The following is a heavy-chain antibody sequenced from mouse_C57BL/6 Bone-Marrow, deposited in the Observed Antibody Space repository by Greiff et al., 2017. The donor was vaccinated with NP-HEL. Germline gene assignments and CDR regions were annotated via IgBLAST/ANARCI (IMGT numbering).Heavy chain of an antibody. CDR3: ARKGGSGYVRYFDV. CDR1: GFSLTSYA. V-gene: IGHV2-9-1*01. J-gene: IGHJ1*03. D-gene: IGHD3-2*02. CDR2: IWTGGGT. Sequence: VMLVESGPGLVAPSQRLSITCTVSGFSLTSYAISWVRQPPGKGLEWLGVIWTGGGTNYNSALKSRLSISKDNSKSQVFLKMNSLQTDDTARYYCARKGGSGYVRYFDVWGTGTTVTVSS.